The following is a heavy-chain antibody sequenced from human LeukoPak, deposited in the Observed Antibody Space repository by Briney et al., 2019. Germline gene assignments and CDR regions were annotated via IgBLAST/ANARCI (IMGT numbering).Heavy chain of an antibody. CDR1: GGSISSYY. J-gene: IGHJ4*02. CDR3: ARAPIAAGGTEYFDY. Sequence: SETLSLTCTVSGGSISSYYWSWIRQPPGKGLEWIGYIYYSGSTNYNPSLKSRVTISVDTSKNQFSLKLSSVTAADTAVYYCARAPIAAGGTEYFDYWGQGTLVTVSS. V-gene: IGHV4-59*01. D-gene: IGHD6-13*01. CDR2: IYYSGST.